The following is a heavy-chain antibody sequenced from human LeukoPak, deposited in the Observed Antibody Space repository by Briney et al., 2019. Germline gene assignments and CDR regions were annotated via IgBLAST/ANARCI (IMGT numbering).Heavy chain of an antibody. Sequence: GGSLRLSCAASGSTFSDYYMSWIRQAPGKGLEWVSYISSSGSTIYYADSVKGRFTISRDNAKNSLYLQMNSLRAEDTAVYYCARDGGYCSSTSCYGREYFQHWGQGTLVTVSS. V-gene: IGHV3-11*04. J-gene: IGHJ1*01. CDR1: GSTFSDYY. D-gene: IGHD2-2*01. CDR2: ISSSGSTI. CDR3: ARDGGYCSSTSCYGREYFQH.